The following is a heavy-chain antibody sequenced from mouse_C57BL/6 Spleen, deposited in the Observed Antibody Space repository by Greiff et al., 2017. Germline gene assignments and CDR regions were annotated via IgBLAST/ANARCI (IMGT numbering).Heavy chain of an antibody. J-gene: IGHJ3*01. Sequence: DVKLQESGAELVRPGASVKLSCTASGFNIKDYYMHWVKQRPEQGLEWIGRIDPEDGDTEYAPKFQGKATMTADTSSNTAYLQLSSLTSEDTAVYYCTSPYDGYFPWFAYWGQGTLVTVSA. CDR1: GFNIKDYY. V-gene: IGHV14-1*01. CDR2: IDPEDGDT. CDR3: TSPYDGYFPWFAY. D-gene: IGHD2-3*01.